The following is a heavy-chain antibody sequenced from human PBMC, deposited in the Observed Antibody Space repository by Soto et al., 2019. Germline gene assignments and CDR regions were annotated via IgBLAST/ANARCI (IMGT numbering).Heavy chain of an antibody. CDR3: ARGPSEYIWGSYLRYCDS. CDR1: GFTFSSFA. D-gene: IGHD3-16*02. CDR2: ISGSSGHT. J-gene: IGHJ4*02. V-gene: IGHV3-23*01. Sequence: EVQLLESGGGLVQPGGSLRLSCAASGFTFSSFAMNWVRQAPGKGLEWVSAISGSSGHTYYADSVKGRFIISRDNSKNTLYLQMDSLSADDTAVYCCARGPSEYIWGSYLRYCDSWGQGSLVTVSS.